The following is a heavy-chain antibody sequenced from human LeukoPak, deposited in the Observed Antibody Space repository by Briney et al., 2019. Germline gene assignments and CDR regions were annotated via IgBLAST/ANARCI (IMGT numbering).Heavy chain of an antibody. Sequence: GGSLRLSCAASGFTVSSNYMSWVRQAPGKGLEWVSVIYSGGSTYYADSVKGRFTISRDNSKNTLYLQMNSPRAEDTAVYYCARDRLSSSSWYAPFDYWGQGTLVTVSS. CDR3: ARDRLSSSSWYAPFDY. D-gene: IGHD6-13*01. J-gene: IGHJ4*02. V-gene: IGHV3-66*02. CDR2: IYSGGST. CDR1: GFTVSSNY.